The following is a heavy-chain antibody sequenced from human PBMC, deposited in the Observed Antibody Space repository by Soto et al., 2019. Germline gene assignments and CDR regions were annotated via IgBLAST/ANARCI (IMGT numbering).Heavy chain of an antibody. J-gene: IGHJ3*02. D-gene: IGHD3-9*01. CDR1: GFTFSSYW. V-gene: IGHV3-74*01. Sequence: GGSLRLSCAASGFTFSSYWMHWVRQAPGKGLVWVSRINSDGSSTSYADSVKGRFTISRDNAKNTLYLQMNSLRAEDTAVYYCASEGWYDILTGWNDAFDIWAQGTMVTVSS. CDR2: INSDGSST. CDR3: ASEGWYDILTGWNDAFDI.